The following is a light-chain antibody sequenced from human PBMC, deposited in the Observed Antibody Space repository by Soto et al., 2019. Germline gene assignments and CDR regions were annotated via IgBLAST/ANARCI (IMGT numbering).Light chain of an antibody. V-gene: IGKV3-11*01. CDR3: QQRSNWPT. Sequence: EIVLTQSPATLSLSPGERATLSCRASQSLSSHLAWYQQKPGQAPRLLIYDTSNRATGIPARFSGSGSGTDFTLTISSLEPEDFAVYYCQQRSNWPTFGPGTKVEIK. J-gene: IGKJ3*01. CDR1: QSLSSH. CDR2: DTS.